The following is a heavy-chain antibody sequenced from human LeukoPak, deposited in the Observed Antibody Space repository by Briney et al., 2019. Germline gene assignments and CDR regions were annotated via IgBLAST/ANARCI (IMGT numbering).Heavy chain of an antibody. J-gene: IGHJ5*02. D-gene: IGHD3-22*01. CDR1: GGTFSSYA. V-gene: IGHV1-69*13. Sequence: GASVKVSCKASGGTFSSYAISWVRQAPGQGLEWMGGIIPIFGTANYAQKLQGRVTITADESTSTAYMELSSLRSEDTAVYYCASPDPKEYYYDSSGYYYASWGQGTLVTVSS. CDR3: ASPDPKEYYYDSSGYYYAS. CDR2: IIPIFGTA.